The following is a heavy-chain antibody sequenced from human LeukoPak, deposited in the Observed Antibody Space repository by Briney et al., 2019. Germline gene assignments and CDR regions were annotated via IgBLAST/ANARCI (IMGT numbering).Heavy chain of an antibody. V-gene: IGHV3-23*01. CDR2: ISGSGGST. CDR3: AKALVFGELLLDFDY. CDR1: GFTFSSYA. Sequence: PGGSLRLSCAASGFTFSSYAMSWVRQAPGKGLEWVSAISGSGGSTYYADSVKGRFTISRDNSKNTLYLQMNSLRAEDTAVYYCAKALVFGELLLDFDYWGQGTLVTVSS. J-gene: IGHJ4*02. D-gene: IGHD3-10*01.